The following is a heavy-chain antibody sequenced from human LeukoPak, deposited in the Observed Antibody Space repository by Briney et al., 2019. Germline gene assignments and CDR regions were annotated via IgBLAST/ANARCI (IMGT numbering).Heavy chain of an antibody. CDR1: GGTFSSYA. CDR3: ARDRSEGYYGSGSYFNWFDP. V-gene: IGHV1-69*04. J-gene: IGHJ5*02. D-gene: IGHD3-10*01. CDR2: IIPILGIA. Sequence: SVKVSCKASGGTFSSYAISWVRQAPGQGLEWMGRIIPILGIANYAQKFQGRVTITADKSTSTAYMELSSLRSEDTAVCYCARDRSEGYYGSGSYFNWFDPWGQGTLVTVSS.